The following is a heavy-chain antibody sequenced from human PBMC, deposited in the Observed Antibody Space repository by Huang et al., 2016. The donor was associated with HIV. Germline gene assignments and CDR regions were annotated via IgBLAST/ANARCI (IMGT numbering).Heavy chain of an antibody. Sequence: EVQLVESGGGLVQPGGSLRLSCAASGFTFSSYWVHWVRQVPGKGLLGVSHIKSDGSSTSYADSVKGRFTISRDNAKNMLYRQMNSLRAEDTAVYYCARGSRQGKYYYGSGTAYWGQGTLVTVSS. D-gene: IGHD3-10*01. V-gene: IGHV3-74*01. CDR3: ARGSRQGKYYYGSGTAY. CDR2: IKSDGSST. CDR1: GFTFSSYW. J-gene: IGHJ4*02.